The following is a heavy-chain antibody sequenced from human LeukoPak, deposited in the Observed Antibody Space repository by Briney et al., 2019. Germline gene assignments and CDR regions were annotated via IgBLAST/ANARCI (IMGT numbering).Heavy chain of an antibody. CDR2: ISGFGGNT. D-gene: IGHD3-22*01. J-gene: IGHJ3*02. Sequence: ASVKVSCKASGYTFSSYGLSWVRQAPGQGLEWMGWISGFGGNTNYAQKFRGRVTMTTDTSTTTAYMELRSLNSDDTAVYYCARDFFSYDGTENNYEDTFDIWGQGTMVTVSS. V-gene: IGHV1-18*01. CDR1: GYTFSSYG. CDR3: ARDFFSYDGTENNYEDTFDI.